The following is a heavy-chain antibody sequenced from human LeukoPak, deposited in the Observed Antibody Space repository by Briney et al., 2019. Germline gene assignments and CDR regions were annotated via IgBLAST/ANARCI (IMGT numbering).Heavy chain of an antibody. D-gene: IGHD3-10*01. CDR2: INHSGST. CDR3: ARGLLLWFGEFPNAFDI. V-gene: IGHV4-34*01. J-gene: IGHJ3*02. CDR1: GGSFSGYY. Sequence: PSETLSLTCAVYGGSFSGYYWSWIRQPPGKGLEWIGEINHSGSTNYNPSLKSRVTISVDTSKNQFSLKLSSVTAADAAVYYCARGLLLWFGEFPNAFDIWGQGTMVTVSS.